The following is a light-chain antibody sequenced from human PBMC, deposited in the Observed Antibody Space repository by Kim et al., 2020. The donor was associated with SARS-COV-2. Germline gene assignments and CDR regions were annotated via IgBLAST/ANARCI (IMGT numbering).Light chain of an antibody. V-gene: IGLV4-69*02. J-gene: IGLJ3*02. Sequence: ASLKLTCTLSSGYSSYTIAWHQQQPEKGPRYLMQLKSDGSHSKGDGIPDRFSGSSSGAERYLTISSLQSEDEADYYCQTWVTGAWVFGGGTQLTVL. CDR3: QTWVTGAWV. CDR2: LKSDGSH. CDR1: SGYSSYT.